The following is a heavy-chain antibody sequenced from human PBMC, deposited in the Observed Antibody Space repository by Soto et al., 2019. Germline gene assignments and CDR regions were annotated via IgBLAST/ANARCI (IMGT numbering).Heavy chain of an antibody. CDR2: INTDTGAT. CDR3: ARGGGYAVDF. V-gene: IGHV1-18*01. D-gene: IGHD5-12*01. CDR1: GYTFTDNS. Sequence: QVQLVQSGGELRKPGASVKVSCKASGYTFTDNSITWVRQAPGQGLEWMGWINTDTGATRSTQKFQDRVTMTTDTFTSTAYLELTGLRSDDTAIYYCARGGGYAVDFWGQGTLVAVSS. J-gene: IGHJ4*02.